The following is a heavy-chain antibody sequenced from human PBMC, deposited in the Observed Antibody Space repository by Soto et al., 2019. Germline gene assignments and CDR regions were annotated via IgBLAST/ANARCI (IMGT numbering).Heavy chain of an antibody. D-gene: IGHD1-26*01. J-gene: IGHJ5*02. V-gene: IGHV1-69*13. CDR1: GGTFSSYA. Sequence: SVKVSCKASGGTFSSYAISWVRQAPGQGLEWMGGIIPIFGTANYAQKFQGRVTITADESTSTAYMELSSLRSEDTAVYYCAIDQRSGSYYSLFDPWAQGSPVTVSS. CDR2: IIPIFGTA. CDR3: AIDQRSGSYYSLFDP.